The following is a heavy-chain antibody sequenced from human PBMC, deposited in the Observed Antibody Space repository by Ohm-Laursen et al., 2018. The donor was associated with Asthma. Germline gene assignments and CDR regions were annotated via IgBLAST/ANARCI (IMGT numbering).Heavy chain of an antibody. CDR3: ARVGKGGNSGIDY. V-gene: IGHV1-46*01. J-gene: IGHJ4*02. Sequence: ASVKVSCKASGYTFTSYYMHWVRQAPGQGLEWMGIINPSGGSTSYAQKFQGRVTMTRNTSITTAYMELSSLRSDDTAVYYCARVGKGGNSGIDYWGLGTQVTATS. CDR1: GYTFTSYY. CDR2: INPSGGST. D-gene: IGHD4-23*01.